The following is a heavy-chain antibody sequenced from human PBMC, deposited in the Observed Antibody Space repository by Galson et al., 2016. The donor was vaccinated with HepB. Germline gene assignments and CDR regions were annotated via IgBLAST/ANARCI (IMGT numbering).Heavy chain of an antibody. CDR2: ISAYSGET. D-gene: IGHD3-10*01. V-gene: IGHV1-18*04. J-gene: IGHJ4*02. Sequence: KVSCKASGFMFGSFAFSWVRQTPGQGLEWMGWISAYSGETKYVEKFQGRLTMTTNTSTTTAYMDLRSLTSDDTAVYFCARAPLTSYYYGSGRDPTFDNWGQGTLVTFS. CDR3: ARAPLTSYYYGSGRDPTFDN. CDR1: GFMFGSFA.